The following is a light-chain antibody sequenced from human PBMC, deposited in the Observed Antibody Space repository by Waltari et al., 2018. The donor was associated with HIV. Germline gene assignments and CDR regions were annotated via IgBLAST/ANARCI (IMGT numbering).Light chain of an antibody. V-gene: IGLV3-21*02. Sequence: SYVLTQPPSVSVAPGQTDRITCGGNNIGGQSVHVYQPKPVPAPWLVIHGDSDRPAGFPVRFSGSNSGNTATLTISRVEAWDEADFYCQVWNINTDQVVFGGGTKLTVL. J-gene: IGLJ2*01. CDR3: QVWNINTDQVV. CDR2: GDS. CDR1: NIGGQS.